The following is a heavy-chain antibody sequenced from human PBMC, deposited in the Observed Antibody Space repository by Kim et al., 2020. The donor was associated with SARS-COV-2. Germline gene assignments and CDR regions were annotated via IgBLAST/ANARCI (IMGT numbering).Heavy chain of an antibody. Sequence: GGSLRLSCAASGFTFSSYSMNWVRQAPGKGLEWVSYISSSSSTIYYADSVKGRFTISRDNAKNSLYLQMNSLRAEDTAVYYCARGALRYFDWLSGMDVWGQGTTVTVSS. CDR2: ISSSSSTI. D-gene: IGHD3-9*01. CDR1: GFTFSSYS. CDR3: ARGALRYFDWLSGMDV. J-gene: IGHJ6*02. V-gene: IGHV3-48*04.